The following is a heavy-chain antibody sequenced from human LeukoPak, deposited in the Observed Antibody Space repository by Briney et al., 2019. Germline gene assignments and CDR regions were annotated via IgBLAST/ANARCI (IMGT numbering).Heavy chain of an antibody. D-gene: IGHD6-6*01. CDR2: IYPGDSDT. Sequence: GESLKISCKGSGYSFTRNWIGWVRQMPGKGLEWMGVIYPGDSDTRYSPSFQGQVTISADKSISTAYLQWSSLKASDTAMYYCARSLTRLGWFDPWGQGTLVTVSS. J-gene: IGHJ5*02. V-gene: IGHV5-51*01. CDR1: GYSFTRNW. CDR3: ARSLTRLGWFDP.